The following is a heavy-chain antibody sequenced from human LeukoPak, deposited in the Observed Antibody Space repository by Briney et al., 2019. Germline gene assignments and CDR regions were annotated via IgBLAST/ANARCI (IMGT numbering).Heavy chain of an antibody. CDR3: ARLKRGYSYGK. CDR1: GGSFSGYY. J-gene: IGHJ4*02. CDR2: INHSGST. V-gene: IGHV4-34*01. D-gene: IGHD5-18*01. Sequence: SETLSLTCAVYGGSFSGYYWSWIRQPPGKGLEWIGEINHSGSTNYNPSLKSRVTISVDTSKNQFSLKLSSVTAADTAVYYCARLKRGYSYGKWGQGTLVTVSS.